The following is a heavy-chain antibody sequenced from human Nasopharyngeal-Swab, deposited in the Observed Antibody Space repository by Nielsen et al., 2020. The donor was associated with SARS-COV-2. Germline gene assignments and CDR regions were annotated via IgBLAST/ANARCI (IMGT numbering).Heavy chain of an antibody. J-gene: IGHJ4*02. Sequence: GESLKISCAASGFTFSSYNMNWVRQAPGKGLEWISSISSSSTYIYYADSVKGRFTISRDNAKNSIYLQMNSLRAEDTAVYYCARQGVRAVISHWGQGTLVTVSS. D-gene: IGHD3-10*01. CDR1: GFTFSSYN. V-gene: IGHV3-21*01. CDR2: ISSSSTYI. CDR3: ARQGVRAVISH.